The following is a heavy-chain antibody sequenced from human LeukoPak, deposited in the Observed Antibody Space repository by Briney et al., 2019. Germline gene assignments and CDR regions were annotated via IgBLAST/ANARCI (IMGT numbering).Heavy chain of an antibody. V-gene: IGHV4-59*01. CDR3: ARAYLSSHYDY. CDR2: IHYSGST. Sequence: SETLSLTCTVSGGSISSYYWSWIRQPPGKGLEWIGYIHYSGSTNYNPSLKSRVTISVDTSKNQFSLKLSSVTAADTAVYYCARAYLSSHYDYWGQGTLVTVSS. CDR1: GGSISSYY. D-gene: IGHD1-26*01. J-gene: IGHJ4*02.